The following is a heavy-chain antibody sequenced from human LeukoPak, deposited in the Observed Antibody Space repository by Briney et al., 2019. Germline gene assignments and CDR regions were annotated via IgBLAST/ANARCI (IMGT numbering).Heavy chain of an antibody. CDR3: ASWGNYDSSGYYLDDAFDI. V-gene: IGHV1-2*02. Sequence: ASVTVSCKASGYTFTGYYMHWVRQAPGQGLEWMGLINPNSGGTNYAQKFQGRVTMTRDTSISTAYMELSRLRSDDTAVYYCASWGNYDSSGYYLDDAFDIWGQGTMVTVSS. J-gene: IGHJ3*02. D-gene: IGHD3-22*01. CDR2: INPNSGGT. CDR1: GYTFTGYY.